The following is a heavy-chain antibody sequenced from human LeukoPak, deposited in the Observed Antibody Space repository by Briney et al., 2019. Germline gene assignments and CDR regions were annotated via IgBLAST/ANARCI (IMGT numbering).Heavy chain of an antibody. CDR2: IYYSGST. D-gene: IGHD6-13*01. J-gene: IGHJ5*02. CDR1: GGSFSDYY. V-gene: IGHV4-34*01. Sequence: SETLSLTCAVYGGSFSDYYWSWVRQPPGKGLEWIGYIYYSGSTYYNPSLKSRVTISVDTSKNQFSLKLSSVTAADTAVYYCARTIAAAGRWFDPWGQGTLVTVSS. CDR3: ARTIAAAGRWFDP.